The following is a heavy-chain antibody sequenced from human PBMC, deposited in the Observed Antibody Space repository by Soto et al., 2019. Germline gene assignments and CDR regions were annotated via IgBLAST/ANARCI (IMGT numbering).Heavy chain of an antibody. D-gene: IGHD1-26*01. V-gene: IGHV1-2*06. CDR1: GYTFTGYY. CDR3: ARRAGYYDY. J-gene: IGHJ4*02. Sequence: QVQVVQSGAEVKKPGASVKVSCKASGYTFTGYYIHWVRQAPGQGLEWMGRINPNNGDTTYAQKFQGRVTMTRDTSITTAYLGLTSLLSDDTAVYYCARRAGYYDYWGQGTLVTVSS. CDR2: INPNNGDT.